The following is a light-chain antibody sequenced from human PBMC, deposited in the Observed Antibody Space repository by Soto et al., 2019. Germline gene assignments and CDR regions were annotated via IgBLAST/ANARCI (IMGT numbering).Light chain of an antibody. J-gene: IGLJ1*01. Sequence: HSVLTQPSSVSGSPGQSITISCTGAISDVGLYDFVSWYQQHPGKAPKLLIYEVTYRPSGVSSRFSGSKSGNTASLTISGLQAEDEADYYCNSYTRFSTYVFGTGTKVTVL. CDR1: ISDVGLYDF. V-gene: IGLV2-14*01. CDR3: NSYTRFSTYV. CDR2: EVT.